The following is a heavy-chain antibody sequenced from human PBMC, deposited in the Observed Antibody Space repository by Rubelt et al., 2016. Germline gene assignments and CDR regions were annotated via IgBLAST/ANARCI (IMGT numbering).Heavy chain of an antibody. CDR3: ASGSGGAAAGPYVRS. V-gene: IGHV1-18*01. CDR1: GYTFTSYG. Sequence: QVQLVQSGAEVKKPGASVKVSCKASGYTFTSYGISWVRQAPGQGLEWMGWINPVMGVLKYARKFQDRITSSAGASTGFLEVNDLRSEDTAIYYCASGSGGAAAGPYVRSWGQGTLVIVSS. J-gene: IGHJ5*02. D-gene: IGHD6-13*01. CDR2: INPVMGVL.